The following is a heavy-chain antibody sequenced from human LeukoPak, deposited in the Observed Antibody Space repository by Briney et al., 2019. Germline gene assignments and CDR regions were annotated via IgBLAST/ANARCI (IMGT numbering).Heavy chain of an antibody. Sequence: SETLSLTCTVSGYSISSGYYWGWIRQPPGKGLEWIGSIYHSGSTYYNPSLKSRVTISVDTSKNQFSLKLSSVTAADTAVYYCASTSPADSSGYYRRLADFDYWGQGTLVTVSS. J-gene: IGHJ4*02. CDR1: GYSISSGYY. CDR2: IYHSGST. V-gene: IGHV4-38-2*02. D-gene: IGHD3-22*01. CDR3: ASTSPADSSGYYRRLADFDY.